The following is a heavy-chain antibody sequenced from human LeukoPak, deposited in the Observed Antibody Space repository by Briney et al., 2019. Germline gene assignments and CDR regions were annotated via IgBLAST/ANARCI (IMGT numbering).Heavy chain of an antibody. CDR2: ISGSGGST. CDR3: AKSAYSSGWDYFDY. D-gene: IGHD6-19*01. CDR1: GFTFSYYA. V-gene: IGHV3-23*01. Sequence: PGGSLRLSCAASGFTFSYYAMSWVRQAPGKGLEWVSTISGSGGSTYYADSVKGRFTISRDDSKNTLYLQMNSLRAEDTAVYYCAKSAYSSGWDYFDYWGQGTLVTVSS. J-gene: IGHJ4*02.